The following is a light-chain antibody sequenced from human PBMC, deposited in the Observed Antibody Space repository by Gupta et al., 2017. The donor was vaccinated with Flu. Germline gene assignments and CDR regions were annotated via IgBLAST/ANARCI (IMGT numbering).Light chain of an antibody. CDR1: SSDVGSYNL. CDR3: CSYAGSSNLV. Sequence: SITISCTGTSSDVGSYNLVSWYQQDPGKAPKLIIHEVTKRPSGVAARFSGPKSGNTASLTISGRQDEDEADYYCCSYAGSSNLVLGGGTKLTVL. CDR2: EVT. J-gene: IGLJ2*01. V-gene: IGLV2-23*02.